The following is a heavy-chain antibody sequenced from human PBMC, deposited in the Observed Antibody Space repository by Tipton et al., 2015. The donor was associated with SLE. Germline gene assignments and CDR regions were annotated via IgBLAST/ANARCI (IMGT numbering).Heavy chain of an antibody. V-gene: IGHV4-61*05. D-gene: IGHD5-12*01. CDR3: ARGGYKNLSFDY. J-gene: IGHJ4*02. CDR1: GGSISSSSYY. Sequence: LRLSCTVSGGSISSSSYYWGWIHQPPGKGLEWIGYIYYSGSTNYNPSLKSRVTISVDTSKNQFSLKLSSVTAADTAVYYCARGGYKNLSFDYWGQGTLVTVSS. CDR2: IYYSGST.